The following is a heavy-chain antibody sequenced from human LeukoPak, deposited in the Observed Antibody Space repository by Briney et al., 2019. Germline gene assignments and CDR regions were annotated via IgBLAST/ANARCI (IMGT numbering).Heavy chain of an antibody. CDR2: MNPNSGNT. CDR3: AKEYSGSFSPFPSYFDY. V-gene: IGHV1-8*01. CDR1: GYIVTSYD. D-gene: IGHD1-26*01. Sequence: ASVKVSCKASGYIVTSYDINWVRQTTGQGLEWMGWMNPNSGNTVYAQKFQGRVTMTRNTSISTAYMELSSLRSEDTAVYYCAKEYSGSFSPFPSYFDYWGQGTLVTVPS. J-gene: IGHJ4*02.